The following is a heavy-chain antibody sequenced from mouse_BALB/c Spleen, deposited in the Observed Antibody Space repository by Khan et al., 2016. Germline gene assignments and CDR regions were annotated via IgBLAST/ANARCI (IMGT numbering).Heavy chain of an antibody. Sequence: EVKLEESGGGLVQPGGSMKLSCVASGFTFSNYWMNWVRQSPEKGLEWVAEIRLKSNNYATHYAESVKGRFTISRDDSKSSVYLQMNNLRAEDTGIYYCTRQGRYDDYYAMDSWGQGPSVTVSS. CDR2: IRLKSNNYAT. D-gene: IGHD2-14*01. V-gene: IGHV6-6*02. J-gene: IGHJ4*01. CDR3: TRQGRYDDYYAMDS. CDR1: GFTFSNYW.